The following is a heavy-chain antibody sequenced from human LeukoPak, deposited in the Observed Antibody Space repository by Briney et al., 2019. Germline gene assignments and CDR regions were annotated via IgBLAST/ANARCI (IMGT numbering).Heavy chain of an antibody. V-gene: IGHV3-23*01. J-gene: IGHJ5*02. CDR1: GFTFSSYA. CDR2: ISGSGGST. CDR3: AKAADSSGRVNWFDP. Sequence: HPGGSLRPSCAASGFTFSSYAMSWVRQAPGKGLEWVSAISGSGGSTYYADSVKGRFTISRDNSKNTLYLQMNSLRAEDTAVYYCAKAADSSGRVNWFDPWGQGTLVTVSS. D-gene: IGHD3-22*01.